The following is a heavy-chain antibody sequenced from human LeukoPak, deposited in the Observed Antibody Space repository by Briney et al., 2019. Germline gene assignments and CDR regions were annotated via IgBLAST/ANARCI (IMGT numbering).Heavy chain of an antibody. Sequence: SETLSLTCTVSGGSISSYYWSWIRQPPGKGLEWIGYIYYSGSTNHNPSLKSRVTISVDTSKNQFSLKLSSVTAADTAVYYCARDLSGPQPHDAFDIWGQGTMVTVSS. CDR1: GGSISSYY. CDR3: ARDLSGPQPHDAFDI. CDR2: IYYSGST. D-gene: IGHD6-13*01. J-gene: IGHJ3*02. V-gene: IGHV4-59*01.